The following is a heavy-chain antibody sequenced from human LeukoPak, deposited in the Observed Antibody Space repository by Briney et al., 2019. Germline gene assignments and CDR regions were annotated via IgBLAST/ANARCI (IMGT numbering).Heavy chain of an antibody. D-gene: IGHD5-18*01. V-gene: IGHV1-69*05. CDR2: IIPIFGTA. J-gene: IGHJ5*02. Sequence: GASVKVSCKASGGTFSSYAISWVRQAPGQGLEWMGGIIPIFGTANYAQKFQGRVTITTDGSTSTAYMELSSLRSEDTAVYYCAREHTAMAANWFDPWGQGTLVTVSS. CDR3: AREHTAMAANWFDP. CDR1: GGTFSSYA.